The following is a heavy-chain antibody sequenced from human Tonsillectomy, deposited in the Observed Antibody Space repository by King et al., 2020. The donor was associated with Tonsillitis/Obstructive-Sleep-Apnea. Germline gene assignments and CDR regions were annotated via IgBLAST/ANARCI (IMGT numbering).Heavy chain of an antibody. CDR1: GGSISSSSYX. V-gene: IGHV4-39*01. J-gene: IGHJ4*02. Sequence: QLQXXXPGLVKPSETLSLTCTVSGGSISSSSYXWGWIRQPPGKGLEWIGSMYYSGSTYYNPSLKSRVTISVDTSKNQFSLKLSSVTAADTAGYYCAXXXGIAVAGYFDYWGQGTLVTVSS. CDR3: AXXXGIAVAGYFDY. CDR2: MYYSGST. D-gene: IGHD6-19*01.